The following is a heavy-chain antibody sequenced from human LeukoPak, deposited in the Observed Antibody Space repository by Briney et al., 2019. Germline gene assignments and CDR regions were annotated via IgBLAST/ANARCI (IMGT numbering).Heavy chain of an antibody. J-gene: IGHJ4*02. V-gene: IGHV4-30-2*01. CDR3: ARSSSSSLYFDY. Sequence: PSETLSLTCTVSGGSISSGGYYWSWIRQPPGKGLEWIGYIYHTGDTYQNPPLKSRVTISADRSKNQFSLKLSSVTAADTAVYYCARSSSSSLYFDYWGQGTLVTVSS. D-gene: IGHD6-6*01. CDR1: GGSISSGGYY. CDR2: IYHTGDT.